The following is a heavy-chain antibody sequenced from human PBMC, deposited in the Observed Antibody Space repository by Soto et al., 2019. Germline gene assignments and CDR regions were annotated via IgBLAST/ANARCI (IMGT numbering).Heavy chain of an antibody. J-gene: IGHJ5*02. CDR1: GFTFSSYS. CDR3: ASDSYYDILTGYHPGGWFDP. CDR2: ISSSSSYI. V-gene: IGHV3-21*01. Sequence: GGSLRLSCAASGFTFSSYSMNWVRQAPGKGLEWVSSISSSSSYIYYADSVKGRFTISRDNAKNSLYLQMNSLRAEDTAVYYCASDSYYDILTGYHPGGWFDPWGQGTLVTVSS. D-gene: IGHD3-9*01.